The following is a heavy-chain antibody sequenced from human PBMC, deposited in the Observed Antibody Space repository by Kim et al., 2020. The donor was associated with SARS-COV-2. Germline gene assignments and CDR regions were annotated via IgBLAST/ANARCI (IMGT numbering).Heavy chain of an antibody. Sequence: KDYADAVKDRFTISRDNSKNTLYVQMNSLRAEVTAVYYCARDLSGYYGMDVWGQGTTVTVSS. V-gene: IGHV3-33*01. CDR3: ARDLSGYYGMDV. D-gene: IGHD3-10*01. CDR2: K. J-gene: IGHJ6*02.